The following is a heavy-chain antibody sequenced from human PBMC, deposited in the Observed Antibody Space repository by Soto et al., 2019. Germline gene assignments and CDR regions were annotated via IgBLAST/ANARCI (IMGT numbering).Heavy chain of an antibody. CDR2: IIPIIGII. Sequence: SVKVSCKASGGTFSTYTITWVRQAPGQGLEWMGRIIPIIGIINYAQKFQGRVTISADKFTGTVYMELTGLRSDDTAVYYCAGDPDSHYNDSHASSYPWGQGTLVTVSS. D-gene: IGHD4-4*01. CDR1: GGTFSTYT. J-gene: IGHJ5*02. V-gene: IGHV1-69*04. CDR3: AGDPDSHYNDSHASSYP.